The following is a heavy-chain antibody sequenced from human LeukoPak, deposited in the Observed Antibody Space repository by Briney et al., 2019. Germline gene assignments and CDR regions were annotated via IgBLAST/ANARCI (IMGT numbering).Heavy chain of an antibody. J-gene: IGHJ6*02. CDR2: IKQDGSEK. Sequence: QPGGSLRLSCAASGFTFSSYWMSWVRQAPGKGLEWVANIKQDGSEKYYVDSVKGRFTISRDNAKNSLYLQMNSLRAEDTAVYYCARGGNSWYPYYYGMDVWGQGTTVTVSS. D-gene: IGHD6-13*01. CDR1: GFTFSSYW. CDR3: ARGGNSWYPYYYGMDV. V-gene: IGHV3-7*04.